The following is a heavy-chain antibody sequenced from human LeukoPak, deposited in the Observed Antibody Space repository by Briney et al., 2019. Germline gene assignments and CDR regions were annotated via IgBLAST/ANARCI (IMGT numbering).Heavy chain of an antibody. CDR1: GFTFSSYA. D-gene: IGHD1-26*01. CDR3: ARDQQVGALDY. Sequence: PGGSLRLSCAASGFTFSSYAMHWVRQAPGKGLEWVAVISYDGSNKYYADSVKGRFTISRDNSKNTLYLQMNSLRAEDTAVYYCARDQQVGALDYWGQGTLVTVSS. J-gene: IGHJ4*02. V-gene: IGHV3-30-3*01. CDR2: ISYDGSNK.